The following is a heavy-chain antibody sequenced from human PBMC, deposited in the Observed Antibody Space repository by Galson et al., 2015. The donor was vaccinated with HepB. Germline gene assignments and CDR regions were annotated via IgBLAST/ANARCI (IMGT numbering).Heavy chain of an antibody. Sequence: LSLTCTVSGGSISSGGYYWSWIRQHPGKGLEWIGYIYYSGSTYYNPSLKSRVTISVDTSKNQFSLKLSSVTAADTAVYYCARGTRGYYSVHFDYWGQGTLVTVSS. J-gene: IGHJ4*02. CDR3: ARGTRGYYSVHFDY. D-gene: IGHD3-22*01. CDR1: GGSISSGGYY. CDR2: IYYSGST. V-gene: IGHV4-31*03.